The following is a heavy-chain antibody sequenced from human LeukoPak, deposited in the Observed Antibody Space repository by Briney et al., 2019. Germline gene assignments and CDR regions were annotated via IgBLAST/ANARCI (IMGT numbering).Heavy chain of an antibody. V-gene: IGHV3-48*01. CDR2: VSSSSSSI. CDR3: ARDIVVVPAAPDFDY. D-gene: IGHD2-2*01. CDR1: GFTLSTYS. Sequence: GGSLRLSCAASGFTLSTYSMNWVRQAPGKGLEWVSYVSSSSSSIYYADSVKGRFTISRDNAKNSLYLQMNSLRVEDTAVYYCARDIVVVPAAPDFDYWGQGTLVTVSS. J-gene: IGHJ4*02.